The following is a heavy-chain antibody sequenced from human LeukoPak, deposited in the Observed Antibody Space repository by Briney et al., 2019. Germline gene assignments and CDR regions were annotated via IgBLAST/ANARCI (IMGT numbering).Heavy chain of an antibody. CDR3: AKGDGIVGATREYDY. V-gene: IGHV3-30*18. CDR2: ISYDGSNK. Sequence: GGSLRLSCAASGFTFSSYWMSWVRQAPGKGLEWVAVISYDGSNKYYADSVKGRFTISRDNSKNTLYLQMDSLRAEDTAVYYCAKGDGIVGATREYDYWGQGTLVTVSS. CDR1: GFTFSSYW. D-gene: IGHD1-26*01. J-gene: IGHJ4*02.